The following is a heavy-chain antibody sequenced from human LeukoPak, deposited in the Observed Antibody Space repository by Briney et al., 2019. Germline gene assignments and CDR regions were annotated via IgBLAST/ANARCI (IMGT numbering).Heavy chain of an antibody. CDR1: GYTFTSYD. J-gene: IGHJ4*02. D-gene: IGHD3-22*01. CDR2: MNPNSGNT. V-gene: IGHV1-8*01. CDR3: ASRRDSSGYCYLDY. Sequence: ASVKVSCKASGYTFTSYDINWVRQATGQGLEWMGWMNPNSGNTGYAQKFQGRVTMTRNTSISTAYMELSSLRSEDTAVYYCASRRDSSGYCYLDYWGQGTLVTVSS.